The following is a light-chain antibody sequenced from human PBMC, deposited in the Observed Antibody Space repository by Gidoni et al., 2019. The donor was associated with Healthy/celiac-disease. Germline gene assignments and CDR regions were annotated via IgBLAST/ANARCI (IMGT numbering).Light chain of an antibody. V-gene: IGLV2-14*01. Sequence: QSALTQPASVSGSPGQSITISCTGTSSDVGGYNDVSWYQQHPGKAPKLMIYEVSNRPSGVSNRFSGSKSGNTASLTISGLQAEDEADYYCSSYTSSSRYVFGTGTKVTVL. CDR3: SSYTSSSRYV. J-gene: IGLJ1*01. CDR1: SSDVGGYND. CDR2: EVS.